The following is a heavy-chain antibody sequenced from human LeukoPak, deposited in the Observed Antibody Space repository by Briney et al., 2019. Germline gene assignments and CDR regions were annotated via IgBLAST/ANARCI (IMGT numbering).Heavy chain of an antibody. CDR3: AREGMAVGFARFPIFNY. V-gene: IGHV4-59*01. J-gene: IGHJ4*02. CDR2: IYYSGST. D-gene: IGHD6-19*01. CDR1: GGSISSYY. Sequence: PSETLSLTCTVSGGSISSYYCSWIRQPPGRGLEWSGDIYYSGSTNYNPSLKSRVTISVDTSKNQFSLRLTSVTAADTAVYYCAREGMAVGFARFPIFNYWGQGTLVTVSS.